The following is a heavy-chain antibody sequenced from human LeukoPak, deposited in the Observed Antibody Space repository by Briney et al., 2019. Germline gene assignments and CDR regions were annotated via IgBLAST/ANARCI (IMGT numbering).Heavy chain of an antibody. Sequence: SETLSLTCTVSGGPISSYYWSWIRQPPGKGLEWIGYIYYSGSTNYNPSLKSRVTISVDTSKNQFSLKLSSVTAADTAVYYCARGTTSGSYYSRSYFDYWGQGTLVTVSS. CDR1: GGPISSYY. V-gene: IGHV4-59*01. D-gene: IGHD1-26*01. J-gene: IGHJ4*02. CDR2: IYYSGST. CDR3: ARGTTSGSYYSRSYFDY.